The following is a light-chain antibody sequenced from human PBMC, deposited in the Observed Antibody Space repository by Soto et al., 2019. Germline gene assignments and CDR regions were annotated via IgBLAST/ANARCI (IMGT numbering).Light chain of an antibody. CDR3: LQDYNYPLT. CDR1: LGIRND. Sequence: AIQLTQSPSALSASVGDRVTITCRASLGIRNDLGWYQQKPGEAPRLLVYAASTLHSGVPSRFSGSVSGTEFTLTISSLQLEDFGTYYCLQDYNYPLTFGGGTRLEI. J-gene: IGKJ4*02. V-gene: IGKV1-6*02. CDR2: AAS.